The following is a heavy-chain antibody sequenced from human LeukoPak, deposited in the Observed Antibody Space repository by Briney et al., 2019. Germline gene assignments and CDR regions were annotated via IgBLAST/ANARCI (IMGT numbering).Heavy chain of an antibody. V-gene: IGHV3-33*08. J-gene: IGHJ4*02. D-gene: IGHD1-26*01. Sequence: GGSLRLSCAASGFTFSTYSMTWVRQAPGKGLEWVAVIWFDGSNKYYGDSVKGRFTISRDNSKNTLYLQVNSLRAEDTAVYYCARDYLVGANVEYYFDYWGQGTLVTVSS. CDR2: IWFDGSNK. CDR3: ARDYLVGANVEYYFDY. CDR1: GFTFSTYS.